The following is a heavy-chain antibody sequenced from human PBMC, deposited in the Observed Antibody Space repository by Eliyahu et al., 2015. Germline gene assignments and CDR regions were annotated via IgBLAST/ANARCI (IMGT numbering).Heavy chain of an antibody. Sequence: QVQLQESGPGLVKASETLSLTCTVSRGXINSGTYGWTWIRQSAGKGLEWIGRIFNSGYPPHNPSLRTRVTLSVDPSNDHFSLKLRSVSAADTAVYFCARQSRRTSFDFWGHGTLVTVSS. CDR2: IFNSGYP. D-gene: IGHD3/OR15-3a*01. CDR3: ARQSRRTSFDF. J-gene: IGHJ4*01. CDR1: RGXINSGTYG. V-gene: IGHV4-61*02.